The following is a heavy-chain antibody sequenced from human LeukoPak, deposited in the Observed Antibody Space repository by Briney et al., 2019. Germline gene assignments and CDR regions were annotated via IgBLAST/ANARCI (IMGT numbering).Heavy chain of an antibody. J-gene: IGHJ4*02. CDR2: ISGSGGST. D-gene: IGHD2-2*01. V-gene: IGHV3-23*01. CDR3: AKASRRVVPAAAFDY. Sequence: AGGSLRLSCAASGFTFDDYAMHWVRQAPGKGLEWVSAISGSGGSTYYADSVKGRFTISRDNSKNTLYLQMNSLRAEDTAVYYCAKASRRVVPAAAFDYWGQGTLVTVSS. CDR1: GFTFDDYA.